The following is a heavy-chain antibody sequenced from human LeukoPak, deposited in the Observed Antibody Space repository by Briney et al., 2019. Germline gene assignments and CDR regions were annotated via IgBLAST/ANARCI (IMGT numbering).Heavy chain of an antibody. CDR3: AKGASGYDYDYFDY. V-gene: IGHV3-9*01. D-gene: IGHD5-12*01. J-gene: IGHJ4*02. CDR1: GFTFDDYA. CDR2: ISWNSGSI. Sequence: LPGGSLRLSCAASGFTFDDYAMHWVRQAPGKGLEWVSGISWNSGSIGYADSVKGRFTISRDNVKNSLYLQMNSLRAEDTALYYCAKGASGYDYDYFDYWGQGTLVTVSS.